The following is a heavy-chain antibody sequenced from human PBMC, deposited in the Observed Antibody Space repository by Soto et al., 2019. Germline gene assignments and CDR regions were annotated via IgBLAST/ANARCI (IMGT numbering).Heavy chain of an antibody. CDR3: ARHSPSSRNETWFDT. CDR2: IYYSGST. V-gene: IGHV4-59*08. CDR1: GGSISSYY. J-gene: IGHJ5*02. D-gene: IGHD6-13*01. Sequence: ASETLSLTCTVFGGSISSYYCSCIRQPPGKGLEWIGYIYYSGSTNYNPSLKSRVTISVDTSKNQFSLKLSSVTAADTAVYYCARHSPSSRNETWFDTWGEGTLVTVSS.